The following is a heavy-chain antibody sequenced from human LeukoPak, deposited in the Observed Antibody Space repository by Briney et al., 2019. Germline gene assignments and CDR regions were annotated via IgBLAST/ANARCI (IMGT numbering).Heavy chain of an antibody. V-gene: IGHV3-30*03. D-gene: IGHD3-3*01. CDR1: GFTFNAYA. J-gene: IGHJ5*02. CDR3: ARDWGDLLAFGP. CDR2: ISYDGSSA. Sequence: PGTPLRLSCAASGFTFNAYAMHWVRQSPGKGLEWVAVISYDGSSANYADSVRGRFTVSRDNSKNIVYLELQTLTTDDTAVFYCARDWGDLLAFGPWGQGTLVIVS.